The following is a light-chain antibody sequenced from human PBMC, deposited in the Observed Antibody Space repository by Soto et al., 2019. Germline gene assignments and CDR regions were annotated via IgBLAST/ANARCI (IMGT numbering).Light chain of an antibody. Sequence: DIQMTQSPSTLSASVGDRVTITCRASQSISSWLAWYQQKPGKAPKLLIYKASSLESGVPSRFSGSGSGTEFTLTISSLQHDDFAVYYCQQYNNWHRITFGQGTRLEIK. CDR2: KAS. J-gene: IGKJ5*01. CDR3: QQYNNWHRIT. CDR1: QSISSW. V-gene: IGKV1-5*03.